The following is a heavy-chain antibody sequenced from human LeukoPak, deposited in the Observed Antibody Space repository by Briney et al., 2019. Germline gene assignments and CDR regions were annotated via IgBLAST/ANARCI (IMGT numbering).Heavy chain of an antibody. Sequence: SETLSLTRTVSGGSISSSGYCWGWVRLPPGKRLEWIGSIYYSGNTYYNPSLKSRVTISVDTSKNQFSLKLSSVTAADTAVYYCARLPYYYDSSGYYYSFFDYWGQGTLVTVSS. J-gene: IGHJ4*02. V-gene: IGHV4-39*01. D-gene: IGHD3-22*01. CDR3: ARLPYYYDSSGYYYSFFDY. CDR2: IYYSGNT. CDR1: GGSISSSGYC.